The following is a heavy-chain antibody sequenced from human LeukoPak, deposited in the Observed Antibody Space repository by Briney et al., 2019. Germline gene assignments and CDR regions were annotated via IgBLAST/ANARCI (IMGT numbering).Heavy chain of an antibody. J-gene: IGHJ4*02. CDR3: VRSPFSNGY. CDR2: IKQDGSEM. Sequence: GGSLRLSCAASELTFSNYWMTWVRQAPGKGLEWVANIKQDGSEMYYVDSVKGRFTISRDNAKNSLYLQMNSLRAEDTAVYYCVRSPFSNGYWGQGTLATVSS. D-gene: IGHD4-11*01. V-gene: IGHV3-7*01. CDR1: ELTFSNYW.